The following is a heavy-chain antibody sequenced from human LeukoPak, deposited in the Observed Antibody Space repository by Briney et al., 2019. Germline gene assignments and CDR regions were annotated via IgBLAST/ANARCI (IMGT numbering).Heavy chain of an antibody. V-gene: IGHV3-30*04. J-gene: IGHJ6*03. CDR1: GFTFSSYV. D-gene: IGHD5-12*01. CDR2: ISYDGSNE. CDR3: ARDRRIVATIGYMDV. Sequence: GGSLRLSCAASGFTFSSYVMHWVRQAPGKGLEWAAIISYDGSNEYYADSVKGRFTISRDNSKNTLYLQMNSLRAEDTAVYYCARDRRIVATIGYMDVWGKGTTVTVSS.